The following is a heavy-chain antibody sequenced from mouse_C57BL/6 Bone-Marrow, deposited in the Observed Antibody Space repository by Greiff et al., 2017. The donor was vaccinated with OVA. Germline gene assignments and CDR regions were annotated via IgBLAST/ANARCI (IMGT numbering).Heavy chain of an antibody. D-gene: IGHD4-1*01. J-gene: IGHJ3*01. CDR3: ANWAWFAY. V-gene: IGHV1-4*01. Sequence: QVQLKESGAELARPGASVTMSCKASGYTFTSYTMHWVKQRPGQGLEWIGYINPSSGYTKYNQKFKDKATLTADKSSSTAYMQLSSLTSEDSAVYYCANWAWFAYWGQGTLVTVSA. CDR2: INPSSGYT. CDR1: GYTFTSYT.